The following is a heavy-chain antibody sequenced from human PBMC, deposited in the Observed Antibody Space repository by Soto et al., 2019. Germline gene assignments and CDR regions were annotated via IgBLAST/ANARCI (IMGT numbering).Heavy chain of an antibody. CDR2: ISGSGGST. CDR3: ARAIRGERQWLPYYFDY. J-gene: IGHJ4*02. CDR1: GFTFSSYA. D-gene: IGHD6-19*01. Sequence: EVQLLESGGGLVQPGGSLRLSCAASGFTFSSYAMSWVRQAPGKGLEWVSAISGSGGSTYYADSVKGRFTISRDNSKNTLYLQMNSLRAEDTAVYYCARAIRGERQWLPYYFDYWGQGTLVTVSS. V-gene: IGHV3-23*01.